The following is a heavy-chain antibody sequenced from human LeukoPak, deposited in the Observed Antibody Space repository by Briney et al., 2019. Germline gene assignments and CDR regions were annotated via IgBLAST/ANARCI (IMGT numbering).Heavy chain of an antibody. V-gene: IGHV3-49*03. CDR3: TRVDYGGAPRRNY. Sequence: GGSLRLSCTASGFTFGDYALSWFRQAPGKGLEWISFIRSKTYGGTIQYAASVKGRFNISRDDSKSIAYLQMNSLKIEDTAVYYCTRVDYGGAPRRNYWGQGTLVTVSS. D-gene: IGHD4-23*01. CDR2: IRSKTYGGTI. CDR1: GFTFGDYA. J-gene: IGHJ4*02.